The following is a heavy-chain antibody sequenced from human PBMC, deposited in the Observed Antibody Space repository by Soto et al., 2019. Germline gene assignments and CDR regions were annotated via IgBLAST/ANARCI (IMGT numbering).Heavy chain of an antibody. CDR1: GGSISSGGYY. CDR3: ARDRGDFWSGYSSYYGMDV. V-gene: IGHV4-31*02. D-gene: IGHD3-3*01. CDR2: IYYSGSN. J-gene: IGHJ6*01. Sequence: SETLSLTCTVSGGSISSGGYYWSWIRQHPGKGLEWIGYIYYSGSNYYNPSLKSRVTISVDTSKNQFSLKLSSVTAADTAVYYCARDRGDFWSGYSSYYGMDVWGQGTQSPSPQ.